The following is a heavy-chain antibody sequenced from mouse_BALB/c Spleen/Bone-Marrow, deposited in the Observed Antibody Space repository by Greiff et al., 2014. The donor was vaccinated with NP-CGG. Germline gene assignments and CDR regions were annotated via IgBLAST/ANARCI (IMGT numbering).Heavy chain of an antibody. CDR2: IDPANGDT. Sequence: DVQLVESGAELAKPGASVKLSCTASGFNIKDTYMHWVKQRPEQGLEWIGGIDPANGDTKYDPKFQGKATITADTSSNTAYLQLSSLTSEDTAVYYCTKPSFYYGSSYWYFDVWGVGTTVTVSS. V-gene: IGHV14-3*02. CDR1: GFNIKDTY. CDR3: TKPSFYYGSSYWYFDV. D-gene: IGHD1-1*01. J-gene: IGHJ1*01.